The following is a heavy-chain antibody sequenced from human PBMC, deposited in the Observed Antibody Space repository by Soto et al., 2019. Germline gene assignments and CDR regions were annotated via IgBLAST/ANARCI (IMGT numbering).Heavy chain of an antibody. Sequence: EVQLLESGGGLVQPGGSLRLSCAASGFSFSSYAMNWVRQAPGKGLEWVSVISGSGDSTYYADSVKGRFTISRDNFKNTQYLQMISLSAEGTAVYYCARRSSGWYFVYWGQGTLVIVSS. CDR1: GFSFSSYA. V-gene: IGHV3-23*01. CDR3: ARRSSGWYFVY. CDR2: ISGSGDST. D-gene: IGHD6-19*01. J-gene: IGHJ4*02.